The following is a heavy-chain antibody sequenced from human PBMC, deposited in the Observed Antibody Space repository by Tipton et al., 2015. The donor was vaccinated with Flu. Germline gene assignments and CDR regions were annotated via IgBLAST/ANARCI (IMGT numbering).Heavy chain of an antibody. D-gene: IGHD1-1*01. Sequence: PSLTCTVSGGSMNNYYWSWIRQPAGKGLEWIGRISASGSTTDYNPSLKSRVTMSIDTSKNQFSLNLRYVTAADTAVYYCARDRYAGSSNYFDPWGQGTLVTVSS. CDR3: ARDRYAGSSNYFDP. CDR1: GGSMNNYY. J-gene: IGHJ5*02. CDR2: ISASGST. V-gene: IGHV4-4*07.